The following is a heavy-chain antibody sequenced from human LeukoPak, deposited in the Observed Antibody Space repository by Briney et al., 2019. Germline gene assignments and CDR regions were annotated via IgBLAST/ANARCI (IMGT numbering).Heavy chain of an antibody. CDR3: ARLVGGCSGSSCQLDY. CDR2: IYPGDSDT. V-gene: IGHV5-51*01. J-gene: IGHJ4*02. CDR1: GYSFSSYW. D-gene: IGHD2-15*01. Sequence: GESLKISCKGSGYSFSSYWIGWVRQMPGKGLEWMEIIYPGDSDTRYSPSFQGQVTISADKSISTAYLQWSSLKASDTAIYYCARLVGGCSGSSCQLDYWGQGTLVTVSS.